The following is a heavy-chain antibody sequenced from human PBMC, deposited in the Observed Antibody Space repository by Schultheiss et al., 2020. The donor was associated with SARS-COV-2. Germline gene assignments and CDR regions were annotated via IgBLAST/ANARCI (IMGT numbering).Heavy chain of an antibody. V-gene: IGHV4-34*01. CDR3: ARGGYSYLAY. D-gene: IGHD5-18*01. Sequence: SQTLSLTCAVYGGSFSGYYWSWIRQPPGKGLEWIGEINHSGSTNYNPSLMSRVTISVDTSKNQFSLKLSSVTAADTAVYYCARGGYSYLAYWGQGTLVTVSS. CDR2: INHSGST. CDR1: GGSFSGYY. J-gene: IGHJ4*02.